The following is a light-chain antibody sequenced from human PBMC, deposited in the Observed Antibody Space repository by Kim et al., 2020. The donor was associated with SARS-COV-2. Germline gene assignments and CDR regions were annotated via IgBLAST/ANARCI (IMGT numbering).Light chain of an antibody. J-gene: IGLJ3*02. Sequence: RQTGTLTSAENSNNVGNQGVAWRQQHQGHPTKPLSSRKDNRPSGISERFSASRSGNTATLTITGLQPEDEADYYCSAWDDSLSAWLFGGGTKLTVL. CDR2: RKD. V-gene: IGLV10-54*04. CDR1: SNNVGNQG. CDR3: SAWDDSLSAWL.